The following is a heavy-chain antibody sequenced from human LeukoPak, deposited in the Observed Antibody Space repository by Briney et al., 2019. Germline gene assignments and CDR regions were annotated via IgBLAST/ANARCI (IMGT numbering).Heavy chain of an antibody. CDR3: AREHYYGGNFLGYFDL. D-gene: IGHD4-23*01. V-gene: IGHV1-69*13. Sequence: SVKVSCKASGGTFSSYAISWVRQDPGQGLEWMGGIIPIFGTANYAQKFQGRVTITADESTSTAYMALSSLRSEDTAVYYCAREHYYGGNFLGYFDLWGRGTLVTVSS. CDR1: GGTFSSYA. J-gene: IGHJ2*01. CDR2: IIPIFGTA.